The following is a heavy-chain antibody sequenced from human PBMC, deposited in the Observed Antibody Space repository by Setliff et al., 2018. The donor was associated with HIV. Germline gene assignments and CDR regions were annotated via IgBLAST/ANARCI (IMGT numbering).Heavy chain of an antibody. V-gene: IGHV4-59*01. CDR2: IHFTGSS. CDR1: GASIWNYY. D-gene: IGHD1-26*01. CDR3: ARGQDGHSVLFDY. Sequence: KPSETLSLTCTVSGASIWNYYWSWIRQAPGKGLECIGFIHFTGSSNYNPSLKSRVTISIDTSKHQFSLNLNSVTAADTAMYFCARGQDGHSVLFDYWGQGMLVTVSS. J-gene: IGHJ4*02.